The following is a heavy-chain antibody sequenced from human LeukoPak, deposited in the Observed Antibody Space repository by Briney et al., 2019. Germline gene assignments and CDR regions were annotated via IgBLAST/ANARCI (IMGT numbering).Heavy chain of an antibody. J-gene: IGHJ3*02. D-gene: IGHD3-22*01. CDR2: ISYDGSNK. CDR3: ARDRSTMIVVVITGSHAFDI. V-gene: IGHV3-30-3*01. CDR1: GFTFSSYA. Sequence: GGSLRLSCAASGFTFSSYAMHWVRQAPGKGLEWVAVISYDGSNKYYADSVKGRFTISRDNSKNTLYLQMNSLRAEDTAVYYCARDRSTMIVVVITGSHAFDIWGQGTMVTVSS.